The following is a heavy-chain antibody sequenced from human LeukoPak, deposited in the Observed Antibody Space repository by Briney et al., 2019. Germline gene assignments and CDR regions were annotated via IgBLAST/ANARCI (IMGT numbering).Heavy chain of an antibody. Sequence: SETLSLTCSVSGASISGGTYYWGWIRQPPGTGLEWIGSIYYTGSTYDNPSLKCRVTISVDTSKNQFSLKLSSVTAADTAVYYCARRGGSGRAFDYWGQGTLVTVSS. J-gene: IGHJ4*02. CDR1: GASISGGTYY. V-gene: IGHV4-39*01. CDR2: IYYTGST. D-gene: IGHD1-26*01. CDR3: ARRGGSGRAFDY.